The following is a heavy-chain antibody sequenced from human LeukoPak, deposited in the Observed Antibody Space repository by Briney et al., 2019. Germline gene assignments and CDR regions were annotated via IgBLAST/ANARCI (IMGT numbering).Heavy chain of an antibody. V-gene: IGHV3-7*03. CDR2: VKQDGGEI. CDR1: GFTFSSYW. J-gene: IGHJ4*02. D-gene: IGHD1-26*01. Sequence: GGSLRLSCAASGFTFSSYWMSWVRQAPGKGPEWVANVKQDGGEIYYVDSVKGRFTISRDNAKNSLYLQMNSLRAEDTAVYYCARDKKVGATNFDYWGQGTLVTVSS. CDR3: ARDKKVGATNFDY.